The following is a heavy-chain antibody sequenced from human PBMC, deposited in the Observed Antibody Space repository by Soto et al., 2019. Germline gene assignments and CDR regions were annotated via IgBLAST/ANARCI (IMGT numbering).Heavy chain of an antibody. Sequence: SATLSLTCAVYGGSFSGYCWSWIRQTPGKGLEWIGEIDHSGSIKYNPSLESRVSISLDTSRNQFSLKLSSVTAADSAVFYCATGGGAAPGTWGQGTLVTVSS. V-gene: IGHV4-34*01. D-gene: IGHD6-13*01. CDR1: GGSFSGYC. J-gene: IGHJ4*02. CDR2: IDHSGSI. CDR3: ATGGGAAPGT.